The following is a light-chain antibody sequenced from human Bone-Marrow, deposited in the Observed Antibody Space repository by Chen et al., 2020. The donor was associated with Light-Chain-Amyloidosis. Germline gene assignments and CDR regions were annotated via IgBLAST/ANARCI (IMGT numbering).Light chain of an antibody. V-gene: IGKV1-5*03. CDR3: QQYNSYSWT. Sequence: DIQMTQSPSTLSASVGDRVTITCRASQSISTWLAWYQQKPGKAPKVLIYKASNLESWVPSKFSGSGSGTEFTIIISSLQPDDFATYYCQQYNSYSWTVGQGTKVEIK. CDR2: KAS. J-gene: IGKJ1*01. CDR1: QSISTW.